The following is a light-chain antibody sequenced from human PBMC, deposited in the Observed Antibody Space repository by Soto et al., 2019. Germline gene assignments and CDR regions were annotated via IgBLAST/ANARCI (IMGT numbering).Light chain of an antibody. CDR2: LSSDGSH. CDR3: QTWDTGARVV. CDR1: SGNSSYA. V-gene: IGLV4-69*01. J-gene: IGLJ2*01. Sequence: QPVLPQSPSASASLGASVKLTCTLSSGNSSYAIAWHQQQPEKGPRYLMKLSSDGSHSKGDGIPDRFSGSSSGAERYLTISSLQSEDEADYYCQTWDTGARVVFGGGTKLTVL.